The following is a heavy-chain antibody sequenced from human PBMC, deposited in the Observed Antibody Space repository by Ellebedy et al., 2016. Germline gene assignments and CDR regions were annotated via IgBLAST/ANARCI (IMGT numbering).Heavy chain of an antibody. CDR1: GGSISSGGYY. CDR3: ARDRSTTGYSSSWYDY. Sequence: SETLSLXXTVSGGSISSGGYYWSWIRQHPGKGLEWIGYIYYSGSTYYNPSLKSRVTISVDTSKNQFSLKLSSVTAADTAVYYCARDRSTTGYSSSWYDYWGQGTLVTVSS. J-gene: IGHJ4*02. CDR2: IYYSGST. D-gene: IGHD6-13*01. V-gene: IGHV4-31*03.